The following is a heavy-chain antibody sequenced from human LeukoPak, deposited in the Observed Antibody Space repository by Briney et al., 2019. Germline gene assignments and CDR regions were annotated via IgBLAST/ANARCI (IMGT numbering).Heavy chain of an antibody. J-gene: IGHJ1*01. Sequence: PSETLSLTCIVSGDSLSNDNYYWGWIRQPPGKGLEWIGSVYYSGSTYYNPSLKSRVTISVDTSKNQFSLKLSSVTAADTAVYYCARGVAYYDFWSGYHMTLPYSPEYFQHWGQGTLVTVSS. CDR3: ARGVAYYDFWSGYHMTLPYSPEYFQH. D-gene: IGHD3-3*01. CDR2: VYYSGST. V-gene: IGHV4-39*07. CDR1: GDSLSNDNYY.